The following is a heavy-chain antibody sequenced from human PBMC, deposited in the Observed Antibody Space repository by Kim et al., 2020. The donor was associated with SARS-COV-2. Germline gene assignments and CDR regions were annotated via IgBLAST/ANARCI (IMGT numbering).Heavy chain of an antibody. V-gene: IGHV3-21*01. J-gene: IGHJ4*02. D-gene: IGHD6-25*01. CDR2: ISSSSSYI. Sequence: GGSLRLSCAASGFTFSSYSMNWVRQAPGKGLEWVSSISSSSSYIYYADSVKGRLTIYRDNAKNSLYLQMNSLRAEDPPVYYCKGGYNDFAFWGQVILVT. CDR3: KGGYNDFAF. CDR1: GFTFSSYS.